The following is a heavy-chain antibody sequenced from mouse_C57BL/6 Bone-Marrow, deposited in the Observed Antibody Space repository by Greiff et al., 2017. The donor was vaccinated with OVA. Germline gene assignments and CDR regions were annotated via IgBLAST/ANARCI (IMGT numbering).Heavy chain of an antibody. D-gene: IGHD1-1*01. Sequence: EVQLQQSGTVLARPGASVKMSCKTSGYTFTSYWMHWVNQRPGQGLEWIGAIYPGNSDTSYNQKFKGKAKLTAVTSASTAYMELSSLTNEDSAVYYCTRGYGSPDWFAYWGQGTLVTVSA. J-gene: IGHJ3*01. CDR3: TRGYGSPDWFAY. V-gene: IGHV1-5*01. CDR2: IYPGNSDT. CDR1: GYTFTSYW.